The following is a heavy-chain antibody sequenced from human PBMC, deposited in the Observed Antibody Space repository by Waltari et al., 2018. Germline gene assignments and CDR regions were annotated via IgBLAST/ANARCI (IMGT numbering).Heavy chain of an antibody. Sequence: QVQLQESGPGLLKPSETLSLTCAVYGGSFSGYYWSWIRQPPGRGLEWIGEINHSGSTNYNPSLKRRVTISVDTSKNQFSLKLSSVTAADTAVHYCARSVVVPAAVYYYYYMDVWGKGTTVTVSS. J-gene: IGHJ6*03. CDR2: INHSGST. V-gene: IGHV4-34*01. D-gene: IGHD2-2*01. CDR3: ARSVVVPAAVYYYYYMDV. CDR1: GGSFSGYY.